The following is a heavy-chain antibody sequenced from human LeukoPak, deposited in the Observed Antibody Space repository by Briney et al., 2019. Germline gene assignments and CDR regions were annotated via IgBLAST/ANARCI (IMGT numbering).Heavy chain of an antibody. J-gene: IGHJ5*02. Sequence: ASVKVSCKASGYSFTCHYIHWVRQVPGQGLEWMGWINPNGGGTRFAEKFQGRVTMTRDTSIRTAYMELTRLTSDDTAVYYCARDSGDYYANSGTPYNWCYPWGQGTLVTVSS. CDR1: GYSFTCHY. CDR3: ARDSGDYYANSGTPYNWCYP. CDR2: INPNGGGT. V-gene: IGHV1-2*02. D-gene: IGHD3-22*01.